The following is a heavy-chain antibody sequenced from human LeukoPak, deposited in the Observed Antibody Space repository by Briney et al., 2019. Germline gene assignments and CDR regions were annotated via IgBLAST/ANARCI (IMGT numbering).Heavy chain of an antibody. CDR3: ARVDYYGSGSYYSSWFDP. D-gene: IGHD3-10*01. CDR1: GGSISSGSYY. J-gene: IGHJ5*02. CDR2: IYTSGST. Sequence: SETLSLTCSVSGGSISSGSYYWSWIRQPAGKGLEWIGRIYTSGSTNYNPSLKSRVTISVDTSKNQFSLKLSSVTAADTAVYYCARVDYYGSGSYYSSWFDPWGQGTLVTVSS. V-gene: IGHV4-61*02.